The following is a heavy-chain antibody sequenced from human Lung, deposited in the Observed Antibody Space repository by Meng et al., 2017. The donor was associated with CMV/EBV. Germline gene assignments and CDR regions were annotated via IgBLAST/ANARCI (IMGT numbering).Heavy chain of an antibody. CDR3: ARDLTREVAWGFDP. CDR1: GGSISSYF. Sequence: TCTVSGGSISSYFWSWIRQPPGKGLEWIGYIYYSGSTNYNPSLKSRVTISVDTSKNQFSLKLSSVTAADTAVYYCARDLTREVAWGFDPSGQGTLVTVSS. D-gene: IGHD7-27*01. V-gene: IGHV4-59*01. CDR2: IYYSGST. J-gene: IGHJ5*02.